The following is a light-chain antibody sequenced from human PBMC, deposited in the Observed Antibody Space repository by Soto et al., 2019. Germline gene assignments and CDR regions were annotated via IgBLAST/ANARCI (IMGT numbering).Light chain of an antibody. J-gene: IGKJ5*01. V-gene: IGKV3-11*01. CDR2: DAS. CDR1: QSVSSY. Sequence: EIVLTQSPATLSLSPGERATLSCRASQSVSSYLAWYQQKPGQAPRLLIYDASSRATGIPARSSGSVSGTNFTLTISSLEPDYFAVDYCQQRSNWPPTFGQGTRLEIK. CDR3: QQRSNWPPT.